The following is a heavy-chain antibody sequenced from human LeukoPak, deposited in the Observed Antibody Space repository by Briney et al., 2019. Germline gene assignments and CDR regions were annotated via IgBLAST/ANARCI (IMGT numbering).Heavy chain of an antibody. J-gene: IGHJ5*02. V-gene: IGHV3-23*01. CDR3: AKTSGGYLFWFDP. CDR1: GFTFSSYA. CDR2: ISGSGGST. D-gene: IGHD3-22*01. Sequence: GGSLRLSCAASGFTFSSYAMSWVRQTPGKGLEWVSAISGSGGSTYYAAPVKGRFTISRDNSKNTLYLQMNSLRAEDTAVYYCAKTSGGYLFWFDPWGQGTLVTVSS.